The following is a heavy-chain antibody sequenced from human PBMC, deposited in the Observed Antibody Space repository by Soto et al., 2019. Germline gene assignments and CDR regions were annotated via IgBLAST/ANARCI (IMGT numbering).Heavy chain of an antibody. CDR3: ARDVGYCISTSCYPDYYYGMDV. J-gene: IGHJ6*02. Sequence: GGSLRLSCVASGFTFSSYSMVWVRQAPGKGLEWVSYIFVTGGTIYYADSVKGRFTVSRDNAKNSLFLLMSSLRAEDTAVYYCARDVGYCISTSCYPDYYYGMDVWGQGTTVTVSS. CDR2: IFVTGGTI. D-gene: IGHD2-2*03. V-gene: IGHV3-48*03. CDR1: GFTFSSYS.